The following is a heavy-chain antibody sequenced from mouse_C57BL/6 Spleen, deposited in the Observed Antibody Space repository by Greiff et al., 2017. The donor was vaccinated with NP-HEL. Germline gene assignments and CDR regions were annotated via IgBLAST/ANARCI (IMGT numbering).Heavy chain of an antibody. CDR1: GYAFSSSW. J-gene: IGHJ2*01. CDR2: IYPGDGDT. Sequence: QVQLQQSGPELVKPGASVKISCKASGYAFSSSWMNWVKQRPGKGLEWIGRIYPGDGDTNYNGKFKGKATLTADKSSSTAYMQLSSLTSEDSAVYFCARVYYDYDYCFDYWGQGTTLTVSS. CDR3: ARVYYDYDYCFDY. D-gene: IGHD2-4*01. V-gene: IGHV1-82*01.